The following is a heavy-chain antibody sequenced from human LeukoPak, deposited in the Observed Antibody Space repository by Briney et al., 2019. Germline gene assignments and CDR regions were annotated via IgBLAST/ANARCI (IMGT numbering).Heavy chain of an antibody. Sequence: SETLSLTCTVSGGSISHYYWSWIPQPPGQGLEGIGYIYYSGSTNYNPSLKSRVTISVEASKNQFSLKLSSVAAADTAVYYCARDVLYPRNDAFDIWGQGTMVTVSS. V-gene: IGHV4-59*01. CDR1: GGSISHYY. CDR2: IYYSGST. CDR3: ARDVLYPRNDAFDI. D-gene: IGHD2-2*02. J-gene: IGHJ3*02.